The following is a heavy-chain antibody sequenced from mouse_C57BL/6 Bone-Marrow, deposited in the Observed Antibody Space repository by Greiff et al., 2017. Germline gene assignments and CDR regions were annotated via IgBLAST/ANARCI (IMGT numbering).Heavy chain of an antibody. CDR3: ASYPRVYYGSWFAY. CDR2: IYIGNGYT. Sequence: VQLQQSGAELVRPGSSVKMSCKTSGYTFTSYGINWVKQRPGQGLEWIGYIYIGNGYTEYNEKFKGKATLTSDTSSSTAYMQLSSLTSEDSAIYFFASYPRVYYGSWFAYWGQGTLVTVSA. CDR1: GYTFTSYG. D-gene: IGHD1-1*01. V-gene: IGHV1-58*01. J-gene: IGHJ3*01.